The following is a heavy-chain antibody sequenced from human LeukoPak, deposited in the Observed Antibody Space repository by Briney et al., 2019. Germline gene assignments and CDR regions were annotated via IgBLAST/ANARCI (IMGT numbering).Heavy chain of an antibody. CDR1: GGTFSSYA. CDR3: ARAVVDYGGNPDFDY. CDR2: IIPILGIA. J-gene: IGHJ4*02. D-gene: IGHD4-23*01. Sequence: ASVKVSCKASGGTFSSYAISWVRQAPGQGLEWMGRIIPILGIANYAQKFQGRVTITADKSTSTAYMELSSLRSEDTAVYYCARAVVDYGGNPDFDYWGQGTLVTVSS. V-gene: IGHV1-69*04.